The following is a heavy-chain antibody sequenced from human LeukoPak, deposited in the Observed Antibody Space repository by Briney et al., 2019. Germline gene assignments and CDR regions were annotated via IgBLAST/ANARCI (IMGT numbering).Heavy chain of an antibody. J-gene: IGHJ4*02. CDR2: IGTAGDT. D-gene: IGHD3-10*01. CDR3: ARGRGFDY. CDR1: GFTFSGYD. V-gene: IGHV3-13*01. Sequence: GGSLRLSCAASGFTFSGYDMHWVRQATGKGLEWVTAIGTAGDTYYPGSVKGRFTISRENAKNSLYLQVNSLRAGDTAVYYCARGRGFDYWGQGTLVTVSS.